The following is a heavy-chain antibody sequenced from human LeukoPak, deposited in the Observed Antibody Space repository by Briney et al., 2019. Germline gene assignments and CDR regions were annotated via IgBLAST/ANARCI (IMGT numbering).Heavy chain of an antibody. Sequence: GGSLRLSCAASGFTFSSYEMNWVRQAPGKGLEWVSYISSSGSTIYYADSVKGRFTISRDNAKNSLYLQMNSLRAEDTAVYYCAREYCSSTSCYSMDYWGQGTLVTVSS. CDR3: AREYCSSTSCYSMDY. CDR2: ISSSGSTI. V-gene: IGHV3-48*03. D-gene: IGHD2-2*01. CDR1: GFTFSSYE. J-gene: IGHJ4*02.